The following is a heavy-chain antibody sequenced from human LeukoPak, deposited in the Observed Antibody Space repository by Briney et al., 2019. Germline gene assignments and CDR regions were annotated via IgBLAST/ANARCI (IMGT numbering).Heavy chain of an antibody. V-gene: IGHV1-2*04. J-gene: IGHJ4*02. CDR3: ARGEPIISSTSPQPRDY. CDR2: INPNSGGT. D-gene: IGHD2-2*01. Sequence: ASVKVSCKASGGTFSSYAISWVRQAPGQGLEWMGWINPNSGGTNYAQKFQGWVTMTRDTSISTAYMELSRLRSDDTAVYYCARGEPIISSTSPQPRDYWGQGTLVTVSS. CDR1: GGTFSSYA.